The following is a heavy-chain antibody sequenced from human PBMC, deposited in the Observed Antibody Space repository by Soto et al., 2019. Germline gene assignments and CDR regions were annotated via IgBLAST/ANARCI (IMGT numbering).Heavy chain of an antibody. CDR2: ISSTGASI. CDR3: ARARIGAAGTKYYFDY. CDR1: GFTFSNFA. V-gene: IGHV3-64*07. D-gene: IGHD6-13*01. Sequence: EVQLAESGGRLVQPGGSLRLSCAASGFTFSNFAVHWVRQAPGKGPEFVSGISSTGASIFYADSVKGRVTISRDNSKNTVNLQMGSLKPEDTAVYYCARARIGAAGTKYYFDYWGRGTLVTVSS. J-gene: IGHJ4*02.